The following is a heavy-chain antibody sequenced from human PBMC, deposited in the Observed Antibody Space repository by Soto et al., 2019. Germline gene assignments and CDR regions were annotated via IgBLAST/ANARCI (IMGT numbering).Heavy chain of an antibody. CDR3: AKMRGGSYYFYYYGMDV. Sequence: QVQLQQWGAGLLKPSETLSLTCAVYGESFSAYYWSWIRQPPGKGLEWIGEIFHTGSTNYNPSLRSRVTISLDTSKNQFSLRLSSVTAADTAVYSCAKMRGGSYYFYYYGMDVWGQGTTVTVSS. CDR1: GESFSAYY. D-gene: IGHD1-26*01. J-gene: IGHJ6*02. V-gene: IGHV4-34*02. CDR2: IFHTGST.